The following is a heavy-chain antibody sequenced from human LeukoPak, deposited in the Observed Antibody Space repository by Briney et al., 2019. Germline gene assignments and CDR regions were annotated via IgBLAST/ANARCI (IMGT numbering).Heavy chain of an antibody. J-gene: IGHJ5*02. D-gene: IGHD2-2*01. V-gene: IGHV1-18*01. CDR2: ISAYNGNR. CDR1: GYTFTSYG. CDR3: ARGVVPAAITNWFDP. Sequence: GASVKVSCKASGYTFTSYGISRVRQAPGQGLEWMGWISAYNGNRNYAQKFQGRVTMTTDTSTSTAYMELRSLRSDDTAVYYCARGVVPAAITNWFDPWGQGTLVTVSS.